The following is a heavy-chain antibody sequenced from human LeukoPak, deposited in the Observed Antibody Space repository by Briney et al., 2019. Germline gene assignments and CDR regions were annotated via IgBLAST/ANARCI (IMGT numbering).Heavy chain of an antibody. J-gene: IGHJ4*02. CDR3: ATSSGWYPKYFDY. CDR1: GFTFSSYR. CDR2: ISGGGGDT. D-gene: IGHD6-19*01. V-gene: IGHV3-23*01. Sequence: PGGSLRLSCVASGFTFSSYRMSWVRQAPGKGLEWVSAISGGGGDTYYADSVKGRFTISRDNSKNTLYLQMNSLRAEDTALYYCATSSGWYPKYFDYWGQGTLVTLSS.